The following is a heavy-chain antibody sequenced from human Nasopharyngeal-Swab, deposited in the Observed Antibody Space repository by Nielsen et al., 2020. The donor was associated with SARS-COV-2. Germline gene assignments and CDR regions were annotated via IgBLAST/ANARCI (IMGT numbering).Heavy chain of an antibody. J-gene: IGHJ4*02. D-gene: IGHD3-16*02. V-gene: IGHV3-49*03. CDR1: GFTFGDYA. Sequence: GESLKISCTASGFTFGDYAMSWFRQAPGKGLEWVGFITSKAYGGTTEYVASVKGRFTITRDDSKGIAYLQMHSLKTEDTAVYYCTRGAIEYDYVWGSYRYAFDYWGQGTLVTVSS. CDR3: TRGAIEYDYVWGSYRYAFDY. CDR2: ITSKAYGGTT.